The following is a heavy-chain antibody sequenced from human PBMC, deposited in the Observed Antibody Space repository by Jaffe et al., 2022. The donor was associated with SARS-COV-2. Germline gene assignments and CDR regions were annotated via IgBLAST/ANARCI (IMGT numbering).Heavy chain of an antibody. CDR3: ASQFCTSTSCGNLFDP. CDR2: INPKSGGT. J-gene: IGHJ5*02. V-gene: IGHV1-2*02. D-gene: IGHD2-2*01. Sequence: QVQLVQSGAEVKKPGASVRVSCKASGYTFTSFYIHWVRQAPGQGLEWMGWINPKSGGTNYAQKFQDRVTMTRDTSIRTAYMELSRLNSDDTAVYYCASQFCTSTSCGNLFDPWGQGTLVTVSS. CDR1: GYTFTSFY.